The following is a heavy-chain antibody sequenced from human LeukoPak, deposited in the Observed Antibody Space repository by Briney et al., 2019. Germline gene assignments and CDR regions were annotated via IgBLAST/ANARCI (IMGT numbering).Heavy chain of an antibody. D-gene: IGHD1-26*01. CDR3: ARPNSGNYFSAFDY. CDR1: RYTFTNYP. Sequence: ASVNVSCKASRYTFTNYPMNWVRQAPGQGLEWMGWINTNTGNPTSAQGFTGRFVFSLDTSVSTAYLQISSLKAEDTAVYYCARPNSGNYFSAFDYWGQGTLVTVSS. J-gene: IGHJ4*02. V-gene: IGHV7-4-1*02. CDR2: INTNTGNP.